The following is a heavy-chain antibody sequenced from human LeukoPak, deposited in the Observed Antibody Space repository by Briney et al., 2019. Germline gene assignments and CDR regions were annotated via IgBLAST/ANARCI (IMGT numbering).Heavy chain of an antibody. CDR1: GGSISSGKYY. J-gene: IGHJ4*02. Sequence: SQTLSLTCAVSGGSISSGKYYWGWIRQHPGKDLEWIGYIYYSGTTYYNPSLKSRVTISVDTSKSQFSLRLSSVTAADTAVYYCARGQPYYFDYWGQGTLVTVSS. D-gene: IGHD1-14*01. CDR3: ARGQPYYFDY. CDR2: IYYSGTT. V-gene: IGHV4-31*11.